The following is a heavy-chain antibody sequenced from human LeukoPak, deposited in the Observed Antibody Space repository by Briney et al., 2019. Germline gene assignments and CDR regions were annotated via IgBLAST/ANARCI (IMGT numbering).Heavy chain of an antibody. Sequence: SETLSLTCAVSGGSISSGGYSWSWIRQPPGKGLEWIGYIYHSGSTYYNPSLKSRVTISVDTSKNQFSLKLSSVTAADTAVYYCARDSSGWPYDYWGQGTLVTVSS. V-gene: IGHV4-30-2*01. CDR1: GGSISSGGYS. CDR3: ARDSSGWPYDY. D-gene: IGHD6-19*01. CDR2: IYHSGST. J-gene: IGHJ4*02.